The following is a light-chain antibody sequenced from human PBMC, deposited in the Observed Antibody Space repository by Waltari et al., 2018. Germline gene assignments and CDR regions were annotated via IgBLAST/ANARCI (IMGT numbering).Light chain of an antibody. CDR1: QSVLYNSDNRNF. V-gene: IGKV4-1*01. Sequence: DIVLTQSPDSLAVSLGERATINCKSSQSVLYNSDNRNFLAWYQQKPGHPPKRLIYWASTRESVVADRFSGSGSATDFTLTISSLQAEDVAVYYCHQYYSTPQTFGQGTKLEIK. CDR2: WAS. CDR3: HQYYSTPQT. J-gene: IGKJ2*01.